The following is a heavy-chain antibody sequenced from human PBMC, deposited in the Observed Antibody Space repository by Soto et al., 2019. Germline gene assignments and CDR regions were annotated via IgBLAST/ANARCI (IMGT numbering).Heavy chain of an antibody. CDR2: IKSKTDGGTT. D-gene: IGHD6-19*01. CDR1: GFTFSNAW. J-gene: IGHJ4*02. CDR3: TTDVWGGWYYFDY. V-gene: IGHV3-15*01. Sequence: GGSLRLSCAASGFTFSNAWMSWVRQAPGKGLEWVGRIKSKTDGGTTDYAAPVKGRFTISRDDSKNTLYLQMNSLKTEDTAVYYCTTDVWGGWYYFDYWGQGTLVTVSS.